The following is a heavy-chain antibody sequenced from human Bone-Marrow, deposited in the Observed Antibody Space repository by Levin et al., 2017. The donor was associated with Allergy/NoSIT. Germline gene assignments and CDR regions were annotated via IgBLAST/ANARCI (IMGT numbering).Heavy chain of an antibody. J-gene: IGHJ4*02. CDR3: TRDAPPGDFDS. Sequence: GESLKISCVASGFTFSNYWMHWVRQAPGKGLVWVSRINSDGSSTSYADSVKGRFTSSRDNAKNTFYLQMNSLRAEDTAVYYCTRDAPPGDFDSWGQGTLVTVSS. CDR2: INSDGSST. D-gene: IGHD3-10*01. CDR1: GFTFSNYW. V-gene: IGHV3-74*01.